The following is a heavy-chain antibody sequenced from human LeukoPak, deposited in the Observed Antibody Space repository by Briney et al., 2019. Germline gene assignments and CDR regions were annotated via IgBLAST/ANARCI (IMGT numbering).Heavy chain of an antibody. Sequence: SETLSLTCTVSGGSIRSSYYYWGWIRQPPGKGLEWIGSIYDSGSTYYNPSLKSRVTISVDTSKNQFSLKLNSVTAADTAVYYCARGPPRRGYCSGGSRYWPFDYWGQGTLVTVSS. D-gene: IGHD2-15*01. CDR3: ARGPPRRGYCSGGSRYWPFDY. V-gene: IGHV4-39*01. J-gene: IGHJ4*02. CDR2: IYDSGST. CDR1: GGSIRSSYYY.